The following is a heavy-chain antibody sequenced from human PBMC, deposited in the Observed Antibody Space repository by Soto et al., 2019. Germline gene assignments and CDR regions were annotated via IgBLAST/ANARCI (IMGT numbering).Heavy chain of an antibody. Sequence: GGSLRLSCAASGFTFSSYWMSWVRQDPGKGLEWVANIKQDGSEKYYVDSEKGRFTISRDNAKNSLYLQMNSLRAEDTAVYYCARGRMERKGAFDIWGQGTMVTVSS. V-gene: IGHV3-7*03. D-gene: IGHD2-8*01. CDR1: GFTFSSYW. CDR3: ARGRMERKGAFDI. J-gene: IGHJ3*02. CDR2: IKQDGSEK.